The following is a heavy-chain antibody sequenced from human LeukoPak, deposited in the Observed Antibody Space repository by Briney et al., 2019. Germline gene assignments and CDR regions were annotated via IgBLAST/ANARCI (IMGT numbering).Heavy chain of an antibody. CDR2: MNPNSGDT. D-gene: IGHD6-19*01. Sequence: ASVKVSCKASGYTFTSYGIIWVRQATGQGLEWMGWMNPNSGDTGYAQKFQGRVTMTRDTSISTAYMELSSLRSEDTAVYYCARALSGCVLCFDYWGQGSLVTVSP. CDR3: ARALSGCVLCFDY. CDR1: GYTFTSYG. J-gene: IGHJ4*02. V-gene: IGHV1-8*02.